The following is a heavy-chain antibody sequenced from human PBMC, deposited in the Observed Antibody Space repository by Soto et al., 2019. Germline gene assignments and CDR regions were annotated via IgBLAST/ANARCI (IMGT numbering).Heavy chain of an antibody. CDR1: GFTFSSYS. Sequence: PGGSLRLSCAASGFTFSSYSMNWVRQAPGKGLEWVSSISSSSSYIYYADSVKGRFTISRDNAKNSLYLQMNSLRAEDTAVYYCARGDIVDYYYYYMDVWGKGTTVTVSS. V-gene: IGHV3-21*01. CDR2: ISSSSSYI. D-gene: IGHD5-12*01. J-gene: IGHJ6*03. CDR3: ARGDIVDYYYYYMDV.